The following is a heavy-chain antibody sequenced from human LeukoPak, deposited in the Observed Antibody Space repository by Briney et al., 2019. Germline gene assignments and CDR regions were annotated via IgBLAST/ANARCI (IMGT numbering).Heavy chain of an antibody. Sequence: PSETLSLTCTVSGGSISSYYWSWIRQPPGKGLEWIGYIYYSGSTNYNPSLKSRVTISVDTSKNQSSLKLSSVTAADTAVYYCARDGLVRGVINYYYYYMDVWGKGTTVTVSS. V-gene: IGHV4-59*01. CDR2: IYYSGST. CDR3: ARDGLVRGVINYYYYYMDV. CDR1: GGSISSYY. J-gene: IGHJ6*03. D-gene: IGHD3-10*01.